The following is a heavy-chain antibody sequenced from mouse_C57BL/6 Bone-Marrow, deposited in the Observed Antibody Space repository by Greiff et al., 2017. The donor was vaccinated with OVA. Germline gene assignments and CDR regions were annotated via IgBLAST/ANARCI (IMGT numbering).Heavy chain of an antibody. CDR1: GFTFSSYA. D-gene: IGHD1-1*01. V-gene: IGHV5-4*01. CDR3: AREESLITTVVATSMDY. J-gene: IGHJ4*01. CDR2: ISDGGSYT. Sequence: EVKLQESGGGLVKPGGSLKLSCAASGFTFSSYAMSWVRQTPEKRLEWVATISDGGSYTYYPDNVKGRFTISRDNAKNNLYLQMSHLKSEDTAMYYCAREESLITTVVATSMDYWGQGTSVTVSS.